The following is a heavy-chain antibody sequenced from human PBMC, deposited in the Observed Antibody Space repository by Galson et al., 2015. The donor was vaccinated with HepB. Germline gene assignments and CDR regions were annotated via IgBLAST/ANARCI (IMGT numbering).Heavy chain of an antibody. CDR2: IRSKASAGTT. CDR1: GFTFSSYA. D-gene: IGHD1-26*01. Sequence: SLRLSCAASGFTFSSYAMSWVRQSPGKGLERVGFIRSKASAGTTEYAASVKGRFSIFRDDSKSVVYLQMSSLKIEDTAVYYCASSGYWGQGTLVTVSS. CDR3: ASSGY. J-gene: IGHJ4*02. V-gene: IGHV3-49*04.